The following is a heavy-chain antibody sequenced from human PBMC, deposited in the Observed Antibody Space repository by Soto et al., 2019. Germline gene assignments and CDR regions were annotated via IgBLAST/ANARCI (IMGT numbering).Heavy chain of an antibody. CDR2: ISWNSGSI. D-gene: IGHD3-9*01. Sequence: EVQLVESGGGLVQPGRSLRLSCAASGFTFDDYAMHWVRQAPGKGLVWVSGISWNSGSIGYADSVKGRFTISRDNAKNSLYLQMNSLRAEDTALYYCAKGCYDILSGCFDYWGQGTLVTVSA. V-gene: IGHV3-9*01. CDR3: AKGCYDILSGCFDY. J-gene: IGHJ4*02. CDR1: GFTFDDYA.